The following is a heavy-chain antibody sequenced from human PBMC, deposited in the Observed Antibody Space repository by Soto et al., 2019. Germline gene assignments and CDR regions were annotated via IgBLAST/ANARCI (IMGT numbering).Heavy chain of an antibody. CDR1: GFTFSSYA. CDR3: ARDIITMIVVVTTPTNAFDI. V-gene: IGHV3-30-3*01. Sequence: GSLRLSCAASGFTFSSYAMHWVRQATGKGLEWVAVISYDGSNKYYADSVKGRFTISRDNSKNTLYLQMNSLRAEGTAVYYCARDIITMIVVVTTPTNAFDIWGQGTMVTVSS. D-gene: IGHD3-22*01. J-gene: IGHJ3*02. CDR2: ISYDGSNK.